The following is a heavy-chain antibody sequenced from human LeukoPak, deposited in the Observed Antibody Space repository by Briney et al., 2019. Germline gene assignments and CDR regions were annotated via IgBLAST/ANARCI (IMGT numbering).Heavy chain of an antibody. CDR1: GGSISSSSYY. Sequence: SETLSLTCTVSGGSISSSSYYWGWIRQPPGGGLEWIGSIYYSGSPYYNPSLKSRVTVSVDTSKNQFSLELTPVTAADTAVYYCARQQWELVTPFDYWGQGTLVSVSS. V-gene: IGHV4-39*01. CDR2: IYYSGSP. J-gene: IGHJ4*02. CDR3: ARQQWELVTPFDY. D-gene: IGHD1-26*01.